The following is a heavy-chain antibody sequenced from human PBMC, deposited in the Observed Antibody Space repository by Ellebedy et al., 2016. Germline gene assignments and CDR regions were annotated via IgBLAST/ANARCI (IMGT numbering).Heavy chain of an antibody. J-gene: IGHJ5*02. CDR3: ARDEGCSSTSCYRGRFDP. Sequence: GESLKISXAASGFTFSGYSMHWVRQAPGKGLEWVAYISSSSTYIYYPDSVRGRFTVSRDNAENSLYLQMDSLRAEDTAVYYCARDEGCSSTSCYRGRFDPWGQGTLVTVSS. V-gene: IGHV3-21*01. CDR1: GFTFSGYS. CDR2: ISSSSTYI. D-gene: IGHD2-2*02.